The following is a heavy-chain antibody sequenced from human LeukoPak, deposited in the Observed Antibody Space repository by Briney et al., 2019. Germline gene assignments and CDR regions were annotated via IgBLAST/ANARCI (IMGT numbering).Heavy chain of an antibody. CDR1: GFTFSSYW. CDR3: ARENGYDYVWGSYSFHFDY. J-gene: IGHJ4*02. D-gene: IGHD3-16*02. CDR2: IKQDGSEK. V-gene: IGHV3-7*01. Sequence: PGGSLRLSCAASGFTFSSYWMSWVRQAPGEGLEWVANIKQDGSEKYYVDSVKGRFTISRDNAKNSLYLQMNSLRAEDTAVYYCARENGYDYVWGSYSFHFDYWGQGTLVTVSS.